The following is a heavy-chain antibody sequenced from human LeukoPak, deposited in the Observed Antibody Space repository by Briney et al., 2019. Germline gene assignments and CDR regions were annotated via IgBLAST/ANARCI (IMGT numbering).Heavy chain of an antibody. CDR2: IKQDGSEK. CDR1: GFTFSSYW. D-gene: IGHD3-3*01. Sequence: GGSLRLSCAASGFTFSSYWMSWVRQAPGKGLEWVANIKQDGSEKYYVDSVKGRFTISRDNAKNSLYLQMNSLRAEDTAVYYCARDPGTGDYDFWSGYIDYWGQGTLVTVSS. V-gene: IGHV3-7*01. J-gene: IGHJ4*02. CDR3: ARDPGTGDYDFWSGYIDY.